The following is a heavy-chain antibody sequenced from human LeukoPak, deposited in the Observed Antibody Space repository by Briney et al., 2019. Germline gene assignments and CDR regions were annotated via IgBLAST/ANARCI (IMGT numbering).Heavy chain of an antibody. CDR2: INPSGGST. CDR1: GYTFTGYY. V-gene: IGHV1-46*01. J-gene: IGHJ3*02. Sequence: ASVKVSCKASGYTFTGYYMHWVRQAPGQGLEWMGIINPSGGSTSYAQKFQGRVTMTRDTSTSTVYVELSSLRSEDTAVYYCARDLSDSSGYYYEGDAFDIWGQGTMVTVSS. CDR3: ARDLSDSSGYYYEGDAFDI. D-gene: IGHD3-22*01.